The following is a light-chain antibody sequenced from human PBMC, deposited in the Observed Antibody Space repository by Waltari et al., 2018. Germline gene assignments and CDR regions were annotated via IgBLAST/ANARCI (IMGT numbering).Light chain of an antibody. V-gene: IGKV1-33*01. J-gene: IGKJ4*01. CDR3: QQYDDFPLT. Sequence: DIQMTQSPSSLSASVGDRVTITCQASQDNSNNLNWYQQKPGKAPKLLISYASTLESGVPLSFRGSGSGTSFTFIISSLQPEDIAIYFCQQYDDFPLTFGGGTKIEIK. CDR1: QDNSNN. CDR2: YAS.